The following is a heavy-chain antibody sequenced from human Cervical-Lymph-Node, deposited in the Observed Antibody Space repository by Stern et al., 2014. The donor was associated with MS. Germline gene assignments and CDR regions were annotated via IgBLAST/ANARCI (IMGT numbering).Heavy chain of an antibody. CDR1: GYTFTSYW. Sequence: VQLVQSGPEVKRPGESLKISCQASGYTFTSYWIGWVRQMPGKGLEWIAIIFPGGSDIRYSPSSQAKVTITADKSSSTAYLQWNNLKASDTAIYYCARQRYFDYWGQGTLVTVSS. CDR2: IFPGGSDI. V-gene: IGHV5-51*01. J-gene: IGHJ4*02. CDR3: ARQRYFDY.